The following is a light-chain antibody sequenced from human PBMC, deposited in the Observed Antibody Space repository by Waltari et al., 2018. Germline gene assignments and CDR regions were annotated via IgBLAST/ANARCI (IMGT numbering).Light chain of an antibody. J-gene: IGKJ1*01. CDR1: QSVFFNATKKNY. CDR2: AAS. Sequence: DLLITQSPASLPVSLGARATSNCKSSQSVFFNATKKNYLAWYQQHPGQSPKLLIYAASTREAGVPERFSGSGSATDFTLNISRLQAEDVAVYYCQNYFHIPHMFGQGTKVEIK. V-gene: IGKV4-1*01. CDR3: QNYFHIPHM.